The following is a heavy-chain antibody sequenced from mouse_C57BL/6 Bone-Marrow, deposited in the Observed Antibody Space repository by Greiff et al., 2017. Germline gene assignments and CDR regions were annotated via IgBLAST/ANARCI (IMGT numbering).Heavy chain of an antibody. CDR3: ARGGLLRFYFDY. V-gene: IGHV3-1*01. J-gene: IGHJ2*01. CDR1: GYSITSGYD. D-gene: IGHD2-3*01. CDR2: ISYSGST. Sequence: DVKLQESGPGMVKPSQSLSLTCTVTGYSITSGYDWHWIRHFPGNKLEWMGYISYSGSTNYNPSLKSRISITHDTSKNHFFLKLNSVTTEDTATYYCARGGLLRFYFDYWGQGTTLTVSS.